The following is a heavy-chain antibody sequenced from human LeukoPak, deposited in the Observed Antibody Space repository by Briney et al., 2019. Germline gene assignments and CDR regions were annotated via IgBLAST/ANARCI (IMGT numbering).Heavy chain of an antibody. CDR3: AKDTLWFGELLWSAYFDY. J-gene: IGHJ4*02. Sequence: GGSLRLSCAASGFTFSSHWMHWVRQAPGKGLEWVAVISYDGSNKYYADSVKGRFTISRDNSKNTLYLQMNSLRAEDTAVYYCAKDTLWFGELLWSAYFDYWGQGTLVTVSS. D-gene: IGHD3-10*01. CDR2: ISYDGSNK. CDR1: GFTFSSHW. V-gene: IGHV3-30*18.